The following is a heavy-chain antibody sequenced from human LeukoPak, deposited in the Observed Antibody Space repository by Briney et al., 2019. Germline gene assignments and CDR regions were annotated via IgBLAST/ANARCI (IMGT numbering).Heavy chain of an antibody. V-gene: IGHV1-69*13. J-gene: IGHJ4*02. CDR3: ARAGEQVAFDY. D-gene: IGHD3-16*01. Sequence: GASVTVSCRASGYTFTSYAISWVRQAPGQGLEWMGGIIPIFGTANYAQKFQGRVTITADESTSTAYMELSSLRSEDTAVYYCARAGEQVAFDYWGQGTLVTVSS. CDR2: IIPIFGTA. CDR1: GYTFTSYA.